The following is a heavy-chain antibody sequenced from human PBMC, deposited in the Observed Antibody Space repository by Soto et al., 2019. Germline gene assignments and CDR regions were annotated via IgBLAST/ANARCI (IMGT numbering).Heavy chain of an antibody. CDR1: GYTFTSYG. V-gene: IGHV1-18*01. CDR2: ISAYNGNT. CDR3: ARVKLGSGSYPHRGYYYYGMDV. Sequence: QVQLVQSGAEVKKPGASVKVSCKASGYTFTSYGISWVRQAPGQGLEWMGWISAYNGNTNYAQKLQGRVTMTTDTSTSTAYMELRSRRSDDTAVYYCARVKLGSGSYPHRGYYYYGMDVWGQGTTVTVSS. J-gene: IGHJ6*02. D-gene: IGHD3-10*01.